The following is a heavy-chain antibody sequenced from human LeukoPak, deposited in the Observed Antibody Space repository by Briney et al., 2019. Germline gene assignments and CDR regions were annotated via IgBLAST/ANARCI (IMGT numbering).Heavy chain of an antibody. CDR1: GFTFSRHS. CDR3: AKPAGPWSGARKAGGSYYFDY. D-gene: IGHD1-26*01. CDR2: ISGSGGST. V-gene: IGHV3-23*01. J-gene: IGHJ4*02. Sequence: GGSLRLSCAGSGFTFSRHSMNWFRQAPGKGLEWVSAISGSGGSTYYADSVKGRFTISRDNSKNTLYLQMNSLRAEDTAVYYCAKPAGPWSGARKAGGSYYFDYWGQGTLVTVSS.